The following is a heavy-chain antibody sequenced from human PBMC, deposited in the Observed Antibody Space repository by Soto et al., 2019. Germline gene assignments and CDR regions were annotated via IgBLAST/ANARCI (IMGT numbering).Heavy chain of an antibody. J-gene: IGHJ6*04. CDR2: IYWDDQK. D-gene: IGHD2-2*01. CDR3: TKTGRYHDSSACGRDCYMDV. Sequence: QITLKESGPTLVKPTQTLTLTCTFSGFSFTTYGVGVGWIRQARGKAPGWLALIYWDDQKTFRSSLESRLTITKDTPKDEVVLTITNMDRVDTATYYCTKTGRYHDSSACGRDCYMDVWGKGTTVTVSS. V-gene: IGHV2-5*02. CDR1: GFSFTTYGVG.